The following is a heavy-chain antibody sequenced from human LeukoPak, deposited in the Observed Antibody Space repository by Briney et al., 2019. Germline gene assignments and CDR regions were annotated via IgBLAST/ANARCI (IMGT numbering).Heavy chain of an antibody. J-gene: IGHJ4*02. V-gene: IGHV4-59*08. CDR3: ARLILTPRTYYFDF. CDR2: IYYTGST. D-gene: IGHD3-9*01. Sequence: SEALSLTCTVSGGSISNYYWGWIRQPPGKGLEWIGYIYYTGSTNYNPSLKSRVTMSVDTSKNQFSLKLSSVTAADTAVYYCARLILTPRTYYFDFWGQGTLVTVSS. CDR1: GGSISNYY.